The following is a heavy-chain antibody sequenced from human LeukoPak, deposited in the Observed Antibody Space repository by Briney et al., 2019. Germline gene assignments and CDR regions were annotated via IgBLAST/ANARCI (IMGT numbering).Heavy chain of an antibody. V-gene: IGHV4-4*07. D-gene: IGHD3-22*01. Sequence: SETLSLTCTVSGGSISSYYWSWIRQPAGKGLEWIGRIYTSGSTNYNPSLKGRVTMSVDTSKNQFSLKLSSVTAADTAVYYCARVSHYYDSSGYYYYYMDVWGKGTMVTVSS. CDR2: IYTSGST. J-gene: IGHJ6*03. CDR1: GGSISSYY. CDR3: ARVSHYYDSSGYYYYYMDV.